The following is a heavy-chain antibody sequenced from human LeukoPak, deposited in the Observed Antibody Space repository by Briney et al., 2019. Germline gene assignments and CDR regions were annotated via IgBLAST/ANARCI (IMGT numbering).Heavy chain of an antibody. D-gene: IGHD6-19*01. CDR1: GGSISSGDYY. J-gene: IGHJ4*02. Sequence: SQTLSLTCTVSGGSISSGDYYWSWIRQPPGKGLEWIGYIYYSGSTYYNPSLKSRVTISVDTSKNQFSLKLGSVTAADTAVYYCARALAVADYFDYWGQGTLVTVSS. CDR3: ARALAVADYFDY. CDR2: IYYSGST. V-gene: IGHV4-30-4*08.